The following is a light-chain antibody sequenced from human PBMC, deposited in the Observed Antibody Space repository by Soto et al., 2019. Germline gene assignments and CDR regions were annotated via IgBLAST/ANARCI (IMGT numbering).Light chain of an antibody. V-gene: IGKV3-15*01. CDR2: GAS. Sequence: EIVMTQSPATLSVSPGERATLSCRASQSVSSNLAWYQQKPGQAPRLLIYGASTRATGIPARFSGSGSGTEFTITISSLQSEDFAVYYCQQYNNWPFTFGPGTKVDI. CDR3: QQYNNWPFT. J-gene: IGKJ3*01. CDR1: QSVSSN.